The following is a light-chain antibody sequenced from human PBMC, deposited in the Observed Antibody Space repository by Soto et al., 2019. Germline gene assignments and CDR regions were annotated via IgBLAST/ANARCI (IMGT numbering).Light chain of an antibody. CDR3: SSFTSTHTGV. CDR2: EVS. V-gene: IGLV2-14*01. J-gene: IGLJ3*02. Sequence: QSALTQPASVSGSPGQSITISCTGTGSDVGGYNYVSWYQQYPGKAPKLMIYEVSNRPSGVSNRFSGSKSGNTASLTISGLQAEDEADYYCSSFTSTHTGVFGGGTKVTVL. CDR1: GSDVGGYNY.